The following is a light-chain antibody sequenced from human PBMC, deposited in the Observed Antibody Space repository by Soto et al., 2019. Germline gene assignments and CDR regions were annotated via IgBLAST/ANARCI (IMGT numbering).Light chain of an antibody. J-gene: IGKJ5*01. Sequence: IQLTQSPSSLSASVGDRVTITCRASQGISSDLAWYQQKPGKAPKLLIYSASTLQNGVPSRFSCSGSGTDFSLTIGGLQPEDFATYYGQQLNSYPVTFGQVTRLEIK. V-gene: IGKV1-9*01. CDR3: QQLNSYPVT. CDR2: SAS. CDR1: QGISSD.